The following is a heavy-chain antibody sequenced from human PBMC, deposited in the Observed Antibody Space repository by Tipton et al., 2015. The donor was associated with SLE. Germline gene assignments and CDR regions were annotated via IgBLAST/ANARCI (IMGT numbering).Heavy chain of an antibody. CDR2: ISYDGTSK. J-gene: IGHJ6*03. D-gene: IGHD3-3*01. V-gene: IGHV3-30*18. Sequence: SLRLSCAASGFTFSTYGMHWVRQAPGKGLEWVAVISYDGTSKYYADSVKGRFTISRDNSKNTLYLQMNSLRAEDTAMYYCAKASGNAIFGVVINYMDVWGKGTTVTVSS. CDR1: GFTFSTYG. CDR3: AKASGNAIFGVVINYMDV.